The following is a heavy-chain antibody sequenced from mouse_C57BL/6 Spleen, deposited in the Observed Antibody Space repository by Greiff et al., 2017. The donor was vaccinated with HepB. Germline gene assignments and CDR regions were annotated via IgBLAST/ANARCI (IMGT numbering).Heavy chain of an antibody. D-gene: IGHD2-1*01. CDR2: IHPNSGST. V-gene: IGHV1-64*01. J-gene: IGHJ4*01. Sequence: QVQLQQPGAELVKPGASVKLSCKASGYTFTSYWMHWVKQRPGQGLEWIGMIHPNSGSTNYNEKFKSKATLTVDKSSSTAYMQLSSLTSEDSAVYYCARHPFSHGNYVDYAMDYWGQGTSVTVSS. CDR3: ARHPFSHGNYVDYAMDY. CDR1: GYTFTSYW.